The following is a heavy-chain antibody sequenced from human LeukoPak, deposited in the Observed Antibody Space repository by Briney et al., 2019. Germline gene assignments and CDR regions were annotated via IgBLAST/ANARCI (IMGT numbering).Heavy chain of an antibody. Sequence: GGSLRLSCAASGFTVSSNYMSWVRQAPGKGLEWVAVISYDGSNKYYADSVKGRFTISRDNSKNTLYLQMNSLRAEDTAVYYCARGKVRYCSGGSCSDYWGQGTLVTVSS. V-gene: IGHV3-30-3*01. CDR3: ARGKVRYCSGGSCSDY. CDR1: GFTVSSNY. CDR2: ISYDGSNK. J-gene: IGHJ4*02. D-gene: IGHD2-15*01.